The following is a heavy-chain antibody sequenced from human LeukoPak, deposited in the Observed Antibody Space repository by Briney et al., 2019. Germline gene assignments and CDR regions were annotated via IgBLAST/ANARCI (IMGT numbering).Heavy chain of an antibody. V-gene: IGHV3-53*05. CDR2: IYTGGST. Sequence: GGSLRLSCAGSGFTVSSDYMSWVRQAPGKGLEWVSIIYTGGSTYYADSVKGRFTISRDNSKNKLFLQMNSLRTEDTAVYYCARGQQLVNFDYWGQGTLVTVSS. J-gene: IGHJ4*02. CDR3: ARGQQLVNFDY. CDR1: GFTVSSDY. D-gene: IGHD6-13*01.